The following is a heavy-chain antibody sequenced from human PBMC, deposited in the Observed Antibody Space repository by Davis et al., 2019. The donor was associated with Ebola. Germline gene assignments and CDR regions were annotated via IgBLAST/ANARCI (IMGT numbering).Heavy chain of an antibody. Sequence: SETLSLTCTVSGGSISSSSYYWGWIRQPPGKGLEWIGYIYYSGSTNYNPSLKSRVTISVDTSKNQFSLKLSSVTAADTAIYYCARGGVGGIAAGYNWFDPWGQGTLVTVSS. CDR2: IYYSGST. J-gene: IGHJ5*02. D-gene: IGHD6-13*01. CDR3: ARGGVGGIAAGYNWFDP. V-gene: IGHV4-61*05. CDR1: GGSISSSSYY.